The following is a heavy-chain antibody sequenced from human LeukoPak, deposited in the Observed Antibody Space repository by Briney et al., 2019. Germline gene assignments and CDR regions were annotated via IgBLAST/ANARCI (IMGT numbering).Heavy chain of an antibody. CDR2: ISSSGSTI. CDR1: GFTFSDYY. Sequence: PGGSLRLSCAASGFTFSDYYMSWIRQAPGKGLEWVSYISSSGSTIYYADSVKGRFTISRDNSKNTLYLQMNSLRAEDTAVYYCAKDGSSGSYFDYWGQGTLVTVSS. V-gene: IGHV3-11*01. CDR3: AKDGSSGSYFDY. D-gene: IGHD3-22*01. J-gene: IGHJ4*02.